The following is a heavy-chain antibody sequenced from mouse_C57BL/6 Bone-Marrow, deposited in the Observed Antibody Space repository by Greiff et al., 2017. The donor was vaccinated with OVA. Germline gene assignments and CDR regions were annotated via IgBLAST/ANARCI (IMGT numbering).Heavy chain of an antibody. V-gene: IGHV1-61*01. CDR3: AVPAY. CDR2: IYPSDSET. CDR1: GYTFTSYW. J-gene: IGHJ3*01. Sequence: QVHVKQPGAELVRPGSSVKLSCKASGYTFTSYWMDWVKQRPGQGLEWIGNIYPSDSETHYNQKFKDKATLTVDKSSSTAYMQLSSLTSEDSAVYYCAVPAYWGQGTLVTVSA.